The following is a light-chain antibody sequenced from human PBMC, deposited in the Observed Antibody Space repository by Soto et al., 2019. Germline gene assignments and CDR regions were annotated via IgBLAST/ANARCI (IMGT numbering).Light chain of an antibody. CDR1: QSISSY. Sequence: DIQITQSPSSLSSSVGDRVTITCLSSQSISSYLNWYQQKPGKAPKVLISAASSLQSGVPSRFSGIGSGTDFTLSISSLQPEDFATYYCQQSYSGPLTFGGGTKVDIK. CDR3: QQSYSGPLT. J-gene: IGKJ4*01. CDR2: AAS. V-gene: IGKV1-39*01.